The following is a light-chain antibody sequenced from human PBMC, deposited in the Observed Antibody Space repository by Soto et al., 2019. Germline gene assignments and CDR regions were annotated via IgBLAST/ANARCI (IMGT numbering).Light chain of an antibody. J-gene: IGKJ5*01. CDR3: QQYVTSPAIT. CDR1: QSVSSSY. CDR2: GAT. V-gene: IGKV3-20*01. Sequence: EIVLTQSPGTLSLSPGERATLSCRASQSVSSSYLAGYQQKPGQAPRLLIYGATKRTSGTPDRFSGTGSETAFTLAISRLEPGDFAVYYCQQYVTSPAITFGQGTRLEI.